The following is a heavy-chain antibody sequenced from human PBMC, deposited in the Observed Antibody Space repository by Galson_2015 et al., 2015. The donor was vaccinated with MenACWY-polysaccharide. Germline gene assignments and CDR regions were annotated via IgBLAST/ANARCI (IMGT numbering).Heavy chain of an antibody. Sequence: SVKVSCKASGYSFSSYDINWVGQTTGQGLEWMGGMNPNSGNTGYAQKFQGRVTMTKNTSISIAYMELSSLRSEDTAVYYCARGRKYCYDSSGYLNWFDPWGQGTLVTVSS. V-gene: IGHV1-8*01. CDR1: GYSFSSYD. CDR2: MNPNSGNT. D-gene: IGHD3-22*01. CDR3: ARGRKYCYDSSGYLNWFDP. J-gene: IGHJ5*02.